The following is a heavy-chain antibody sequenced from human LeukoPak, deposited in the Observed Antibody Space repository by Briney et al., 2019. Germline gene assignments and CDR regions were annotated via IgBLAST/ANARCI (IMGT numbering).Heavy chain of an antibody. D-gene: IGHD2-2*01. CDR1: GGSISSYY. J-gene: IGHJ5*02. CDR2: IHTSGST. Sequence: SETLSLTCTVSGGSISSYYWSWIRQPAGKGLEWIGRIHTSGSTNYNPSLKSRVTMSVDTSKNQFSLKLSSVTAADTAVYYCARQRGCSSTSCYDWGKFDPWGQGTLVTVSS. V-gene: IGHV4-4*07. CDR3: ARQRGCSSTSCYDWGKFDP.